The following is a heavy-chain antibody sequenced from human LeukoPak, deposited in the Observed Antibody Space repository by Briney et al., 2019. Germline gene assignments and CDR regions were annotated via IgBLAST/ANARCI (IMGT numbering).Heavy chain of an antibody. CDR1: GFTFSNYW. D-gene: IGHD4/OR15-4a*01. CDR3: ARIGYGVSFDY. CDR2: INSDASST. V-gene: IGHV3-74*01. J-gene: IGHJ4*02. Sequence: GSLRLSCAASGFTFSNYWMHWVRQAPGKGLVWVSRINSDASSTSYADSVKGRFTISRDNAKNTLYLQMNSLRAEDTAVYYCARIGYGVSFDYWGQGTLVTVSS.